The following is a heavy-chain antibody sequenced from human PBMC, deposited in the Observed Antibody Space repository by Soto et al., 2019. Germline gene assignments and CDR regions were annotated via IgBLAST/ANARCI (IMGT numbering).Heavy chain of an antibody. CDR2: ISYDGSNK. D-gene: IGHD6-13*01. CDR1: GFTFNRYT. J-gene: IGHJ4*02. CDR3: ARAESSSWHNFDY. Sequence: QVQLVESGGGVVQPGRSLRLSCAASGFTFNRYTLDWVRQAPGKGLEWVAVISYDGSNKRYADSVQGRFTISRDNFKNTLYLQMNSLTPEDTAVYYCARAESSSWHNFDYWGQGTLVTVSS. V-gene: IGHV3-30-3*01.